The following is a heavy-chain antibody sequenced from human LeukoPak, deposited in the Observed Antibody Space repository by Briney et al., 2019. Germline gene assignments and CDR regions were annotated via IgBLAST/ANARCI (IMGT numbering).Heavy chain of an antibody. CDR1: GFTFSSYG. J-gene: IGHJ4*02. Sequence: GRSLRLSCAASGFTFSSYGMHWVRQAPGKGLEWVAVIWYDGSNKYYADSVKGRFTISRDNSKNTLYLQMNSLRAEDTAVYYCARDLDYDFWSGYYPYWGQGTLVTVSS. CDR3: ARDLDYDFWSGYYPY. D-gene: IGHD3-3*01. V-gene: IGHV3-33*01. CDR2: IWYDGSNK.